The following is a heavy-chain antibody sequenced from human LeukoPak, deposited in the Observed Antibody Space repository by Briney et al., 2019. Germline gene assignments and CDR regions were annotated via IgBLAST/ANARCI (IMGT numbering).Heavy chain of an antibody. Sequence: GASVKVSCKASGYTFTGYYMHWVRQAPGQGLEWMGRINPNSGGTNYAQKFQGRVTMTRDTSISTAYMELSRLRSDDTAVYYCARDGGVYYDSSGYYRSDSWGQGALVTVSS. CDR1: GYTFTGYY. CDR3: ARDGGVYYDSSGYYRSDS. CDR2: INPNSGGT. V-gene: IGHV1-2*06. J-gene: IGHJ5*01. D-gene: IGHD3-22*01.